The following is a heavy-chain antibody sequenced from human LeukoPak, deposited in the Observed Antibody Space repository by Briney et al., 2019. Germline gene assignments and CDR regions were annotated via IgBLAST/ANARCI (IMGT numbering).Heavy chain of an antibody. D-gene: IGHD1-26*01. Sequence: PGGSLRLSCAASGFAVIDHFIHWVRQAPGEGLQWVSTMNGAAVTYYAASVKGRFTISRDRIKNTFFLQMNNLTADDTAVYSCARRGVQGYMDVWGKGTTVTVSS. CDR1: GFAVIDHF. CDR2: MNGAAVT. J-gene: IGHJ6*03. V-gene: IGHV3-69-1*01. CDR3: ARRGVQGYMDV.